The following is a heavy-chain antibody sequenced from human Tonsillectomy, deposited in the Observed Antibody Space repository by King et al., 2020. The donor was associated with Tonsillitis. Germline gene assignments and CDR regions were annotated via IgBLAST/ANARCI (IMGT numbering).Heavy chain of an antibody. V-gene: IGHV3-30*02. Sequence: VQLVESGGGVVQPGGSLRLSCAASGFTFSSYGMHWVRQAPGKGLEWVAFIRYDGSNKYYADSVKGRFTISRDNSKNTLYLQMNSLRAEDTAVYYCAKGPPYDYGFDHWRQGPLVTVSS. CDR3: AKGPPYDYGFDH. J-gene: IGHJ4*02. D-gene: IGHD3-10*01. CDR2: IRYDGSNK. CDR1: GFTFSSYG.